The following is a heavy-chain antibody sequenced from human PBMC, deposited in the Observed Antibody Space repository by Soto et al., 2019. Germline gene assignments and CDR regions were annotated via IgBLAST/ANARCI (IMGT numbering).Heavy chain of an antibody. CDR2: IYYSGST. CDR3: AGLAVAGDTDFDY. D-gene: IGHD6-19*01. J-gene: IGHJ4*02. CDR1: GGSISSSSYY. V-gene: IGHV4-39*01. Sequence: SETLSLTCIVSGGSISSSSYYWGWIRQPPGKGLEWIGSIYYSGSTYYNPSLKSRVTISVDTSKNQFSLKLSSVTAADTAVYYCAGLAVAGDTDFDYWGQGTLVTVSS.